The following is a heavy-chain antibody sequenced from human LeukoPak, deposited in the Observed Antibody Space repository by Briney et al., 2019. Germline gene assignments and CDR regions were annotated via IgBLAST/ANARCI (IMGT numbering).Heavy chain of an antibody. CDR1: GFSFSSYA. J-gene: IGHJ4*02. CDR3: ARVLPGGACYDY. D-gene: IGHD2-21*02. CDR2: ISGDGRTT. V-gene: IGHV3-64*01. Sequence: SGGSLRLSCAASGFSFSSYALNWVRQAPGKALEYVSAISGDGRTTYYANSVKGRFTISRDNPTNTLYLQMGSLRADDMAVYYCARVLPGGACYDYWGQGTLVTVSS.